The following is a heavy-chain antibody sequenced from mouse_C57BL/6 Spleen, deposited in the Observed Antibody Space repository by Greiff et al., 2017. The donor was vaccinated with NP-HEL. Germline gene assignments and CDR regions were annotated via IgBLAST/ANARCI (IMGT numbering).Heavy chain of an antibody. V-gene: IGHV1-69*01. D-gene: IGHD2-5*01. CDR3: ATYSNPAWFAY. CDR1: GYTFTSYW. CDR2: IDPSDSYT. J-gene: IGHJ3*01. Sequence: VQLQQPGAELVMPGASVKLSCKASGYTFTSYWMHWVKQRPGQGLEWIGEIDPSDSYTNYNQKFKGKSTLTVDKSSSTAYMQLSSLTSEDSAVYYCATYSNPAWFAYWGQGTLVTVSA.